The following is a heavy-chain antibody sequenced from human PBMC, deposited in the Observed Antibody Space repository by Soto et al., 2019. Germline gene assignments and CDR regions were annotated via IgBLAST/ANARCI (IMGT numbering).Heavy chain of an antibody. D-gene: IGHD3-22*01. CDR2: IDPSDSYT. Sequence: PGESLKISCKGSGYSFTSYWISWVRQMPGKGLEWMGRIDPSDSYTNYSPSFQGHVTISADKSISTAYLQWSSLKASDTAMYYCARHFRDSSGYPYYYYYYGMDAWGQGTTVTVSS. CDR1: GYSFTSYW. J-gene: IGHJ6*02. CDR3: ARHFRDSSGYPYYYYYYGMDA. V-gene: IGHV5-10-1*01.